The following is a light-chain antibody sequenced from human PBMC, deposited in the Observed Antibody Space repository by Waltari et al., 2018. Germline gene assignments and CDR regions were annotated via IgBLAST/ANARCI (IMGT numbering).Light chain of an antibody. CDR1: SGDVGSHDL. J-gene: IGLJ1*01. Sequence: QSALTQPASVSGSPGQSITISCTGTSGDVGSHDLVSWYQQHPGKAPKLIIYEINKLPSGVANRFSGSKSGKTASLTIAGLQAEDEADYYCCSFTNSRNFDVFGTGTKVTVL. V-gene: IGLV2-23*02. CDR2: EIN. CDR3: CSFTNSRNFDV.